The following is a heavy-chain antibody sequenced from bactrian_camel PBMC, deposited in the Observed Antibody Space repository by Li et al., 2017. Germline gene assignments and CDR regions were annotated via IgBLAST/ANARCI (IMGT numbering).Heavy chain of an antibody. CDR1: GFTFRSYA. D-gene: IGHD5*01. J-gene: IGHJ4*01. V-gene: IGHV3S31*01. CDR2: IESDGDST. Sequence: DVQLVESGGGLVQPGGSLRLSCAASGFTFRSYAMSWVRQAPGKGLEWVTTIESDGDSTYYTDSVKGRFTISRDNAINTLYLQLNSLKTEDTAVYNCAFGLLADHGLGLGTQVTVS.